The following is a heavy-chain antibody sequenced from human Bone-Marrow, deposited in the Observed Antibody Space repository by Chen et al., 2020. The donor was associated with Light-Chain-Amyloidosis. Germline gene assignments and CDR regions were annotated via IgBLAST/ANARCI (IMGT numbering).Heavy chain of an antibody. D-gene: IGHD2-15*01. Sequence: QLQLQESGPGLVRPSETLSLTCTVSGGSISINSYYWGWIRQPPGKGLEWIGSMSYSGSTYYSPSLKSRVTISVDTPKNQFSLRLNSVTAADTALYYCARMFGFCSGRSCYSAYFDYWGQGALVTVSS. V-gene: IGHV4-39*01. CDR3: ARMFGFCSGRSCYSAYFDY. CDR1: GGSISINSYY. CDR2: MSYSGST. J-gene: IGHJ4*02.